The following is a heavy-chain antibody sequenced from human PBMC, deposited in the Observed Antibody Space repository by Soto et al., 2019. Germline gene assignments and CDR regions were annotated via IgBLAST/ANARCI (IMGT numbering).Heavy chain of an antibody. J-gene: IGHJ6*02. V-gene: IGHV1-69*13. D-gene: IGHD6-6*01. CDR3: ATSRNLGDIAAPPGYYGMDV. CDR2: IIPIFGTA. CDR1: GGTFSSYA. Sequence: GASVKVSCKASGGTFSSYAISWVRQAPGQGLEWMGGIIPIFGTANYAQKFQGRVTITADESTSTAYMELSSLRSEDTAVYYCATSRNLGDIAAPPGYYGMDVWGQGTTVTVSS.